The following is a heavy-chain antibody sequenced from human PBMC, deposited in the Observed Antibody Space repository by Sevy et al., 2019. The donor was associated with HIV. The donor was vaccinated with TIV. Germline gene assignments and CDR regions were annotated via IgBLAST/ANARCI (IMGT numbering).Heavy chain of an antibody. CDR3: ARYNYDFDAFDI. D-gene: IGHD5-18*01. Sequence: SGPTLVNPTQTLTLTCTFSGFSLSTSGVGVGWIRQPPGKALEWLALIYWDNEKRYSPSLKSRLTITKDTSKNQVVLTMTNMDPVDTATYYCARYNYDFDAFDIWGQGTMVTVSS. J-gene: IGHJ3*02. CDR2: IYWDNEK. CDR1: GFSLSTSGVG. V-gene: IGHV2-5*02.